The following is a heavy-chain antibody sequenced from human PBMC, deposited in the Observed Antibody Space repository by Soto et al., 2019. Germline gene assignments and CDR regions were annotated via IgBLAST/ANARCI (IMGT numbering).Heavy chain of an antibody. J-gene: IGHJ4*02. CDR1: GFSLSTSAVG. Sequence: SGPTLVNPTQTLTLTCTFSGFSLSTSAVGVGWIRQPPGKALEWLAFIYWDDDKRYSPSLKSSLTITKDTSKNQVVLAMTNMDPVDTATYYCAHLVVAGLTSYFYSLGQGNLLTVSS. V-gene: IGHV2-5*02. D-gene: IGHD2-15*01. CDR3: AHLVVAGLTSYFYS. CDR2: IYWDDDK.